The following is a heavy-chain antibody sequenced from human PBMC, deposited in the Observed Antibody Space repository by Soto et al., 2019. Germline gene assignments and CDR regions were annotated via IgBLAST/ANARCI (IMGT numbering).Heavy chain of an antibody. D-gene: IGHD2-8*01. CDR2: IYYSGST. V-gene: IGHV4-39*01. CDR3: ARQGPIVPIDY. Sequence: SSETLSITCTVAGGSISSSSDYWGWIRQPPGKGLEWIGSIYYSGSTYYNPSLKSRVTISVDTSKNQFSLKLSSVTAADTAVYYCARQGPIVPIDYWGQGTLVTVSS. J-gene: IGHJ4*02. CDR1: GGSISSSSDY.